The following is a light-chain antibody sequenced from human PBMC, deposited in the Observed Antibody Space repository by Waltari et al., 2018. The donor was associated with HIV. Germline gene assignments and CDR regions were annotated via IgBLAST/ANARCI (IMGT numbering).Light chain of an antibody. V-gene: IGLV1-51*01. CDR2: DNN. Sequence: QSVLTQPPSVSAAPGQKVTISCPGSHSHIGNTYVSWYQQLPGSAPKLLIYDNNKRPSGIPDRFSGSKSGTSATLGITGLQTGDEADYYCGTWDSSLSAGVFGGGTKVTVL. CDR3: GTWDSSLSAGV. J-gene: IGLJ2*01. CDR1: HSHIGNTY.